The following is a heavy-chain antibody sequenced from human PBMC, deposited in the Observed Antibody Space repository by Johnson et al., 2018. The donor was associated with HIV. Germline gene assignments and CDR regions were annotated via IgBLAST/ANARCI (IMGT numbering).Heavy chain of an antibody. CDR2: IYSGGST. V-gene: IGHV3-66*02. D-gene: IGHD5-24*01. Sequence: VQLVESGGGLVQPGGSLRLSCAASGFTVSSNYMSWVRQAPGKGPEWVSVIYSGGSTYYADSVKGRFTISRDNSKNTLYLQRSSLRVEDTAVYYCAKDWDRWLQPPGDAFDIRGQGTMVTVSS. J-gene: IGHJ3*02. CDR1: GFTVSSNY. CDR3: AKDWDRWLQPPGDAFDI.